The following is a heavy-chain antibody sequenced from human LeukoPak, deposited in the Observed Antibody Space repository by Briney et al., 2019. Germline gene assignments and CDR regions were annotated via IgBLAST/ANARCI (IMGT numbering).Heavy chain of an antibody. V-gene: IGHV1-3*04. J-gene: IGHJ4*02. CDR1: GYTFTSYA. Sequence: ASVKVSCKASGYTFTSYAMHWVRQAPGQXXXXXXXXXTGNGNTKXXXXXXXXXXXXXXTSASTAYXDLGSLRSEDTAVYYCARNXETAIPLPYYFDYWGQGTLVTVSS. D-gene: IGHD5-18*01. CDR2: XXTGNGNT. CDR3: ARNXETAIPLPYYFDY.